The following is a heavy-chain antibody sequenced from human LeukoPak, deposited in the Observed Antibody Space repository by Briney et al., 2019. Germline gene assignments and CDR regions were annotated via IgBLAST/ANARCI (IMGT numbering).Heavy chain of an antibody. J-gene: IGHJ6*02. Sequence: ASVKVSCKASGYTFTSYAIHWVRQAPGQGLEWMGWINPNSGGTNYAQKFQGRVTMTRDTSISTAYMELSRLRSDDTAVYYCARMVAGLYYYGMDIWGQGTTVTVSS. CDR3: ARMVAGLYYYGMDI. CDR2: INPNSGGT. D-gene: IGHD6-19*01. CDR1: GYTFTSYA. V-gene: IGHV1-2*02.